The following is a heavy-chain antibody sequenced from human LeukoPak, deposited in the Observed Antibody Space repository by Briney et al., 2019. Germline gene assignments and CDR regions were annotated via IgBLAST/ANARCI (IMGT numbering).Heavy chain of an antibody. V-gene: IGHV4-61*05. CDR1: GASISGSGYY. CDR3: ARVWPMHYGSGSYYKSGNWFDP. Sequence: PSETLSLTCAVPGASISGSGYYLGWIRQPPGKGLEWIGYIYYSGSTNYNPSLKSRVTISVDTSKNQFSLKLSSVTAADTAVYYCARVWPMHYGSGSYYKSGNWFDPWGQGTLVTVFS. D-gene: IGHD3-10*01. CDR2: IYYSGST. J-gene: IGHJ5*02.